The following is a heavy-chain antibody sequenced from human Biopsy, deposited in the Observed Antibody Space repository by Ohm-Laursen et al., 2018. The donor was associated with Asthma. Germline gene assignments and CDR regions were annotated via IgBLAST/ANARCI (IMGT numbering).Heavy chain of an antibody. CDR3: ARKAGSCISRTCYSLDF. CDR1: GGTFNTYV. D-gene: IGHD2-2*01. Sequence: ASVKVSCNSLGGTFNTYVIGWVRQAPGQGLEWMGGINSVFGTTTYPQKFQHRVTITADDSTSTVYMELSSLRSEDTAVYYCARKAGSCISRTCYSLDFWGQGTLVTVSS. J-gene: IGHJ4*02. V-gene: IGHV1-69*13. CDR2: INSVFGTT.